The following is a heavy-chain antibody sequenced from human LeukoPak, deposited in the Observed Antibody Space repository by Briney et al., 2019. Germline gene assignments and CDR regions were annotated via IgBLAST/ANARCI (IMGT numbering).Heavy chain of an antibody. CDR1: GFTFSSYA. V-gene: IGHV3-30-3*01. D-gene: IGHD6-6*01. CDR2: ISYDGSNK. J-gene: IGHJ3*02. Sequence: GGSLRLSCAASGFTFSSYAMHWVRQAPGKGLEWVAVISYDGSNKYYADSAKGRFTISRDNSKNTLYLQMNSLRAEDAAVYYCARAHSLSDAFDIWGQGAMVTVSS. CDR3: ARAHSLSDAFDI.